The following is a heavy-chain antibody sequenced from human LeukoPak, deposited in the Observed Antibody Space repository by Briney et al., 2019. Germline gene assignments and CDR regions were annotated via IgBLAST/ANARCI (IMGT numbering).Heavy chain of an antibody. CDR1: GLIFSGYY. D-gene: IGHD2-2*01. CDR3: ARVRGYCSSTSCYPYYFDY. V-gene: IGHV3-11*01. J-gene: IGHJ4*02. Sequence: GGSLRLSCAAPGLIFSGYYMGWIRQAPGKGLEWVSYITSSGSMMYYADSVKGRFSISRDNAKNSLYVQMDSLRAEDTAIYYCARVRGYCSSTSCYPYYFDYWGQGTLVTVSS. CDR2: ITSSGSMM.